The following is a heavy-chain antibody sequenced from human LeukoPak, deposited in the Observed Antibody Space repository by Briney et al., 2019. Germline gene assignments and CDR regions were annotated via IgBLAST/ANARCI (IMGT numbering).Heavy chain of an antibody. D-gene: IGHD5-24*01. V-gene: IGHV4-59*01. CDR1: GGSISSYY. Sequence: SETLSLTCTVSGGSISSYYWSWIRQPPGKGLEWIGYIYYSGSTNYNPSLKSRVTISVDTSKNQFSLKLSSVTAADTAVYYCARRGDGYNFDYWGQGTLVTVSS. CDR2: IYYSGST. CDR3: ARRGDGYNFDY. J-gene: IGHJ4*02.